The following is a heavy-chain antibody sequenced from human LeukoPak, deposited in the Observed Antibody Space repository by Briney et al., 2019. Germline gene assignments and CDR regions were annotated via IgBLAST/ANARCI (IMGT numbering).Heavy chain of an antibody. CDR1: GGSINSGGYY. J-gene: IGHJ5*02. Sequence: SETLSLTCTVSGGSINSGGYYWNWIRQHPGKGLEWIGYIYYSGSTNYNPSLKSRVTISVDTSKNQFSLKLSSVTAADTAAYYCARVSIVVVPAAIHNWFDPWGQGTLVTVSS. V-gene: IGHV4-61*08. CDR3: ARVSIVVVPAAIHNWFDP. CDR2: IYYSGST. D-gene: IGHD2-2*01.